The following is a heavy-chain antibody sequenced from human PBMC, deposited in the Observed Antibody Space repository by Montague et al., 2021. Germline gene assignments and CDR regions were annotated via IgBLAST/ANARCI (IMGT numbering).Heavy chain of an antibody. CDR2: INYTGNS. D-gene: IGHD6-13*01. J-gene: IGHJ5*02. CDR3: ARVFSSWYVGWFDP. CDR1: GAYITSNFYY. V-gene: IGHV4-39*02. Sequence: ETLSLTCTVSGAYITSNFYYWGWIPQAPGQGLDGCGSINYTGNSLYQPTLKSRITMDVDTSKNHFSLKPSSVTAADTAIYYCARVFSSWYVGWFDPWGQGALVAVSS.